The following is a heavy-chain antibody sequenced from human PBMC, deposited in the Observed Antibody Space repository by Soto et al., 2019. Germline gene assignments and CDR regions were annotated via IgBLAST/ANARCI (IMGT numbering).Heavy chain of an antibody. J-gene: IGHJ6*03. V-gene: IGHV3-72*01. CDR2: SRNKANSYTT. CDR3: AREDTVDDYSINYMDV. D-gene: IGHD4-4*01. Sequence: PGGSLRLSCAASGFTFSDHYMDWVRQAPGKGLEWVGRSRNKANSYTTEYAASVKGRFTISRDDSKTSLYLQMNSLKTEDTAVYYCAREDTVDDYSINYMDVWGKGTTVTVSS. CDR1: GFTFSDHY.